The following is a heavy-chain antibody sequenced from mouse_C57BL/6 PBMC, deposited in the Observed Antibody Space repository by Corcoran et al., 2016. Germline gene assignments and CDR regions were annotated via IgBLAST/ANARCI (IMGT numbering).Heavy chain of an antibody. J-gene: IGHJ4*01. CDR2: INTYSGVP. CDR3: ARTTTVVWEDY. Sequence: QIQLVQSGPELKKPGETVKISCKASGYTFTTYGMSWVKQAPGKGLKWMGRINTYSGVPTYADDFKGRFAFSLETSASTAYLQINNLKNEDTATYFCARTTTVVWEDYWGQGTSVTVSS. D-gene: IGHD1-1*01. CDR1: GYTFTTYG. V-gene: IGHV9-3*01.